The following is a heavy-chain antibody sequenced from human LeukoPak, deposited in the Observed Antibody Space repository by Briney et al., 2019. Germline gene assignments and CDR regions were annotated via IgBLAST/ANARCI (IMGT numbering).Heavy chain of an antibody. D-gene: IGHD2-2*01. V-gene: IGHV3-23*01. CDR1: GFTLSSCA. J-gene: IGHJ4*02. CDR2: ITGSGGST. CDR3: AKGLQSRLGYCSSTSCYGFDY. Sequence: GGSLRLSCAASGFTLSSCAMSWVRQAPGKGLEWVSAITGSGGSTYYADSVKGRFTISRDNSKNTLYLQMKSLRAEDTAVYYCAKGLQSRLGYCSSTSCYGFDYWGQGTLVTVSS.